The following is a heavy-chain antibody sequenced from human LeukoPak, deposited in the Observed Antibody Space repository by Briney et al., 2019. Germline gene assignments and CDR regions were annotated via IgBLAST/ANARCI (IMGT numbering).Heavy chain of an antibody. J-gene: IGHJ5*02. D-gene: IGHD6-19*01. CDR2: IIPILGIA. CDR3: ARGAAGSIAVAGINWFDP. Sequence: SVKVSCKASGGTFSSYAISWVRQAPGQGLEWMGRIIPILGIANYAQKFQGRVTITADKSTSTAYMELSSLRSEDTAVYYCARGAAGSIAVAGINWFDPWGQGTLVTVSS. V-gene: IGHV1-69*04. CDR1: GGTFSSYA.